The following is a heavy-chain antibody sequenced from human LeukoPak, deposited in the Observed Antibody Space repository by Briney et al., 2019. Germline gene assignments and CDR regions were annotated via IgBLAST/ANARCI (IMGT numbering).Heavy chain of an antibody. Sequence: ASVKVSCKASGDTFTGYYMHWVRQAPGQGLEWMGWINPKRGDTNYAQNFQGRLTMTTDTSISTAYMELSRLTSEDTAVYFCARLDSGTTPWGQGTLVSVSS. CDR1: GDTFTGYY. V-gene: IGHV1-2*02. CDR2: INPKRGDT. D-gene: IGHD1-7*01. J-gene: IGHJ5*02. CDR3: ARLDSGTTP.